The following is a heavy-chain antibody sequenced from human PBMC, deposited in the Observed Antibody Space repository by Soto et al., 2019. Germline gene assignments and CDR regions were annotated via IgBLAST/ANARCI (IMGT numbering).Heavy chain of an antibody. CDR3: ARAVAARRGPWFDP. CDR2: INSDGSST. D-gene: IGHD6-6*01. V-gene: IGHV3-74*01. J-gene: IGHJ5*02. CDR1: GFTFSSYW. Sequence: EVQLVESGGGLVQPGGSLRLSCAASGFTFSSYWMHWVRQAPGKGLVWVSRINSDGSSTSYADSVKGRFTISRDNAKNTLYLQMNSLRAEDTAVYYCARAVAARRGPWFDPWGPGTLVTVSS.